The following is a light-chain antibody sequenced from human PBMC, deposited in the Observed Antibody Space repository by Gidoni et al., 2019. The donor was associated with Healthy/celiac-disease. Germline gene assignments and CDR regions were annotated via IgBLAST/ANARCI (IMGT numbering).Light chain of an antibody. CDR1: SSNIGAGYD. Sequence: QSVLTPPPSVSGAPGQTVTISCTGSSSNIGAGYDVHWYQQLPGTAPKLLIYGNNNRPSGVPDRFSGSKSGTSASLAITGLQAEDEADYYCQSYDSSLSGYVFGTGTKVTVL. CDR3: QSYDSSLSGYV. V-gene: IGLV1-40*01. CDR2: GNN. J-gene: IGLJ1*01.